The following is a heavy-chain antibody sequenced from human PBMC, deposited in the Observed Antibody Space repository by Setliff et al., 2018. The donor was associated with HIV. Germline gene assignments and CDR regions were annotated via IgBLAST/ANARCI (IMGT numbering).Heavy chain of an antibody. Sequence: GGSLRLSCAASGFTFSSYSMNWVRQAPGRGLEWVSSITSSGSYIYYAESVKGRFSISRDVLKNSLYLQMNSLRAEDTAVYYCARYVWSNAPRDLWGQGTLVTVSS. CDR3: ARYVWSNAPRDL. CDR2: ITSSGSYI. V-gene: IGHV3-21*06. CDR1: GFTFSSYS. J-gene: IGHJ5*02. D-gene: IGHD1-1*01.